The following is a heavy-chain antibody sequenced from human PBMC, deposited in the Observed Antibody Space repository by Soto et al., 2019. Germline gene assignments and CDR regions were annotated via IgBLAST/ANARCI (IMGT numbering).Heavy chain of an antibody. CDR2: ISYDGSNK. CDR1: GFTFSSYA. CDR3: SRAGAGARSDYYYGMDV. Sequence: PGGSLRLSCAASGFTFSSYAVHWVRQAPGKGLEWVAVISYDGSNKYYADSVKGRFTISRDNSKNTLDLQMNSLRAEDTAVYYCSRAGAGARSDYYYGMDVWGQGTTVTVSS. D-gene: IGHD6-19*01. V-gene: IGHV3-30-3*01. J-gene: IGHJ6*02.